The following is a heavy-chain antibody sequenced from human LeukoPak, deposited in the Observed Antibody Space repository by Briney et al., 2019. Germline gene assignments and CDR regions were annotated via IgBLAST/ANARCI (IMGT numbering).Heavy chain of an antibody. J-gene: IGHJ4*02. CDR1: GYTFTSYA. CDR2: INAGNGNT. CDR3: ARLYGSGRAGDY. V-gene: IGHV1-3*01. D-gene: IGHD3-10*01. Sequence: ASVKVSCKASGYTFTSYAMHWVRQAPGQRLEWMGWINAGNGNTKYSQNFQGRVTITRDTSASTAYMELDSLRFEDTAVYYCARLYGSGRAGDYWGQGTLVTVSS.